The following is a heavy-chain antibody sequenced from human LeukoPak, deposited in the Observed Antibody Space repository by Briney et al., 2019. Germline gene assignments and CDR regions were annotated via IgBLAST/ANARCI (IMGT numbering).Heavy chain of an antibody. CDR2: ISGSDADT. Sequence: PGGSLRLSCAASGFTFSSYAMSWVRQAPGKGLEWVSAISGSDADTHYADSVKGRFTISRDNSKNTVYLQMSSLRVEDTALYYCAKDFVRGTLTGAFDVWGRGAMVTVST. J-gene: IGHJ3*01. V-gene: IGHV3-23*01. CDR1: GFTFSSYA. CDR3: AKDFVRGTLTGAFDV. D-gene: IGHD3-10*01.